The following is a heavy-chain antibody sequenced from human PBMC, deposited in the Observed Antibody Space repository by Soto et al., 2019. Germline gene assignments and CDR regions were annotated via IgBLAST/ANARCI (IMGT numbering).Heavy chain of an antibody. CDR3: ARVFCGGNCYPNY. CDR2: IHYSRST. V-gene: IGHV4-31*03. D-gene: IGHD2-21*02. J-gene: IGHJ4*02. CDR1: GGSISSGGYY. Sequence: QVQLQESGPGLVKPSQTLSLTCTVSGGSISSGGYYWGWTRQHQGKGLESMGYIHYSRSTYYNPSLKSGVTMSLDTSKNQFSLKLSAVTAADTAVYYCARVFCGGNCYPNYWGQGTLVTVSS.